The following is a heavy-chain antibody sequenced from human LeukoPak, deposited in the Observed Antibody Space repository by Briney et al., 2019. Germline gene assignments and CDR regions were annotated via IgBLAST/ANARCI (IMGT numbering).Heavy chain of an antibody. V-gene: IGHV3-11*06. D-gene: IGHD3-22*01. J-gene: IGHJ4*02. CDR2: ISSSSSYT. Sequence: KPGGSLRLSCAASGFTFSDYYMSWIRQAPGKGLEWVSYISSSSSYTNYADSVKGRFTISRDNAKNLLYLQMNSLRAEDTAVYYCARFHYDRVYYFDYWGQGTLVTVSS. CDR1: GFTFSDYY. CDR3: ARFHYDRVYYFDY.